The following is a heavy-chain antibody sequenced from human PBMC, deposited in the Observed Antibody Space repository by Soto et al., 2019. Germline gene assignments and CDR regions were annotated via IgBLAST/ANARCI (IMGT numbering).Heavy chain of an antibody. CDR2: ISGSGGST. D-gene: IGHD6-13*01. V-gene: IGHV3-23*01. J-gene: IGHJ4*02. Sequence: PGGSLRLSCAASGFTFSSYAMSWVRQAPGKGLERVSAISGSGGSTYYADSVKGRFTISRDNSKNTLYLQMNSLRAEDTAVYYCAKDHTLIAAAGTGWYYWGQGTLVTVSS. CDR1: GFTFSSYA. CDR3: AKDHTLIAAAGTGWYY.